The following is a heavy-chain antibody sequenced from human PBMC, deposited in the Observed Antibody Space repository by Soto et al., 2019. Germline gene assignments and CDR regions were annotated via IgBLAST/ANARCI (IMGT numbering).Heavy chain of an antibody. Sequence: SETLSLTCTVSGGSISSYYWSWIRQPPGKGLEWIGYIYYSGSTNYNPSLKSRVTISVDTSKNQFSLKLSSVTAADTAVYYCASYIAAAGKIDYWGQGTLVTVSS. D-gene: IGHD6-13*01. CDR3: ASYIAAAGKIDY. V-gene: IGHV4-59*01. CDR2: IYYSGST. J-gene: IGHJ4*02. CDR1: GGSISSYY.